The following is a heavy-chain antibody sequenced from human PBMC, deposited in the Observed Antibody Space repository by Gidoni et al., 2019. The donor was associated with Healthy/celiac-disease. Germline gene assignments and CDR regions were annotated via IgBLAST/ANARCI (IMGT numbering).Heavy chain of an antibody. CDR2: IIPIFGTA. Sequence: QVQLVQSGAEVKKPGSSVKVSCTASGGTFSSYAISWVRQAPGQGLEWMGGIIPIFGTANYAQKFQGRVTITSDKSTSTAYMELSSLRSEDTAVYYCARCPDIVVVPASRGPYYYYYMDVWGKGTTVTVSS. J-gene: IGHJ6*03. CDR1: GGTFSSYA. D-gene: IGHD2-2*01. CDR3: ARCPDIVVVPASRGPYYYYYMDV. V-gene: IGHV1-69*06.